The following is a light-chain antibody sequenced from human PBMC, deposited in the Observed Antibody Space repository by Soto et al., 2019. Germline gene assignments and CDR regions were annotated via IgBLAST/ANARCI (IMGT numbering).Light chain of an antibody. V-gene: IGKV3-20*01. J-gene: IGKJ4*01. Sequence: EIVLTQSPGTLSLSPGERATLSCRASQSVYKNFLAWYQQKPGQAPRLLINGASNSATGIPDRFSGSGSGTDFSLTIDRLEPEDFAVYFCQQYGNSPPTFGGGTKVAIK. CDR3: QQYGNSPPT. CDR2: GAS. CDR1: QSVYKNF.